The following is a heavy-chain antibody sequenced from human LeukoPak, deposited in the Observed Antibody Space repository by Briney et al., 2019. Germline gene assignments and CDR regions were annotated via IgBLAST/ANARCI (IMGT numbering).Heavy chain of an antibody. Sequence: GASVKVSCKASGYTFTGYYMHWVRQAPGQGLEWMGWINPNSGGTNYAQKFQGRVTMTRDTSISTAYMELSRLRSDDTAVYYCARGNKLLWFGELPSDYWGQGTLVTVSS. CDR1: GYTFTGYY. CDR2: INPNSGGT. CDR3: ARGNKLLWFGELPSDY. V-gene: IGHV1-2*02. D-gene: IGHD3-10*01. J-gene: IGHJ4*02.